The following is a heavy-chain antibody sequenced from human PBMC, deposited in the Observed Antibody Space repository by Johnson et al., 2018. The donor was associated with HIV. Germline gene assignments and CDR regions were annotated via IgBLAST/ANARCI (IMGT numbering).Heavy chain of an antibody. V-gene: IGHV3-30*18. CDR2: ISYDGDDK. Sequence: QVQLVESGGGVVQPGRSLRLSCAASGFSFSDYGIHWVRQAPGKGLEWVAVISYDGDDKHYGDSVEGRFTIYRDNSKKTLYLQMNSLRPEDTAVYFCAKSAPGYDSSGYRNAFDIWGQGTMVTVSS. CDR1: GFSFSDYG. J-gene: IGHJ3*02. D-gene: IGHD3-22*01. CDR3: AKSAPGYDSSGYRNAFDI.